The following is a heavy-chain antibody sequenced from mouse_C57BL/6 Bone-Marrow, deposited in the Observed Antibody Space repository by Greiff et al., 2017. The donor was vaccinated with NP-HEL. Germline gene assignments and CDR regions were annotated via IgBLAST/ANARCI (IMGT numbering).Heavy chain of an antibody. Sequence: VQLQQSGPELVKPGASVKISCKASGYSFTGYYMNWVKQSPEKSLEWIGEINPSTGGTTYNQKFKAKATLTVDKSSSTAYMQLKSLTSEDSAVYYCASPYYGSRHWYFDVWGTGTTVTVSS. CDR3: ASPYYGSRHWYFDV. V-gene: IGHV1-42*01. CDR2: INPSTGGT. CDR1: GYSFTGYY. J-gene: IGHJ1*03. D-gene: IGHD1-1*01.